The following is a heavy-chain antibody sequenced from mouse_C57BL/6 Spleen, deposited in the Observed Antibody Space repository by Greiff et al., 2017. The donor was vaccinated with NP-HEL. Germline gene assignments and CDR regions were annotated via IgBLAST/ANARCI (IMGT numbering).Heavy chain of an antibody. CDR1: GYTFTSYW. V-gene: IGHV1-50*01. J-gene: IGHJ2*01. CDR2: IDPSDSYT. Sequence: VQLQQSGAELVKPGASVKLSCKASGYTFTSYWMQLVKQRPGQGLEWIGEIDPSDSYTNYNQKFKGKATLTVDTSSSTAYMQLSSLTSEDSAVYYCARRGTVAPDYWGQGTTLTVSS. D-gene: IGHD1-1*01. CDR3: ARRGTVAPDY.